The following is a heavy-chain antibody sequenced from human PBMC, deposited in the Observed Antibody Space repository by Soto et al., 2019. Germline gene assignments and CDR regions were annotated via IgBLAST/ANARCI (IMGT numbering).Heavy chain of an antibody. V-gene: IGHV3-20*04. CDR2: INWNGGST. CDR3: AREYCSSTSCSSRVFDY. J-gene: IGHJ4*02. D-gene: IGHD2-2*01. Sequence: EVQLVESGGGVVRPGGSLRLSCAASGFTFDDYGMSWVRQAPGKGLEWVSGINWNGGSTGYADSVKGRFTISRDNAKNSLYLQMTSLRAEDTALYYCAREYCSSTSCSSRVFDYWGQGTLVTVSS. CDR1: GFTFDDYG.